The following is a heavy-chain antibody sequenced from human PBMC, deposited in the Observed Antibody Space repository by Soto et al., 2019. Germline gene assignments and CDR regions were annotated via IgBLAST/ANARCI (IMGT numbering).Heavy chain of an antibody. CDR2: VSDSGTTT. V-gene: IGHV3-23*04. CDR3: AKTWSGAHFDY. J-gene: IGHJ4*02. CDR1: GFTFDDYA. D-gene: IGHD3-3*01. Sequence: EVQLVESGGVVVQPGGSLRLSCAASGFTFDDYAMHWVRQAPGKGLEWVSGVSDSGTTTYYADSVKGRFTISRDNSKNTLYLQMNSLRPDDTALYYCAKTWSGAHFDYWGQGTLVTVSS.